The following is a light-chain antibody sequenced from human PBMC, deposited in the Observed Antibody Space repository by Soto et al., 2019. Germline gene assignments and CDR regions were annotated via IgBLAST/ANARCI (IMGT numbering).Light chain of an antibody. Sequence: EIVLTQSPGTLSLSPGERATLSCRASQSVTGSYLAWYQQKPGQAPMLLIYGASTRATGIPDRFSGSGSGTDFTLTISRLEPEDFAVYYCQQYGRSPPKTFGQGTKVEIK. CDR2: GAS. J-gene: IGKJ1*01. V-gene: IGKV3-20*01. CDR3: QQYGRSPPKT. CDR1: QSVTGSY.